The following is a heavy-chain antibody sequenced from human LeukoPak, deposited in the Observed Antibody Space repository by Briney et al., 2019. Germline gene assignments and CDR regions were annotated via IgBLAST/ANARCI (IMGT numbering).Heavy chain of an antibody. V-gene: IGHV4-59*12. CDR1: GGSISSYY. CDR2: IYYSGST. CDR3: ARERSSYGLNWFDP. Sequence: SETLSLTCTVSGGSISSYYWSWIRQPPGKGLEWIGYIYYSGSTNYNPSLKSRVTISVDTSKNQFSLKLSSVTAADTAVYYCARERSSYGLNWFDPWGQGTLVTVSS. D-gene: IGHD5-18*01. J-gene: IGHJ5*02.